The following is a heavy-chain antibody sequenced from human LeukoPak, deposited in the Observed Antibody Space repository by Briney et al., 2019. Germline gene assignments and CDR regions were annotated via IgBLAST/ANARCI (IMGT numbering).Heavy chain of an antibody. D-gene: IGHD3-22*01. CDR2: IYHSGST. CDR3: ARVPHYDSSYDAFDI. CDR1: GGSISSGGYS. J-gene: IGHJ3*02. Sequence: SETLSLTCAVSGGSISSGGYSWRWIRQPPGKGLEWIGYIYHSGSTYYNPSLKSRVTISVDRSKNQFSLKLSSVTAADTAVYYCARVPHYDSSYDAFDIWGQGTMVTVSS. V-gene: IGHV4-30-2*01.